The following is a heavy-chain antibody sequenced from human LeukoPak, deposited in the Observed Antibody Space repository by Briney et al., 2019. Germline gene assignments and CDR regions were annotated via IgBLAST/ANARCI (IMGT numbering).Heavy chain of an antibody. D-gene: IGHD6-19*01. J-gene: IGHJ3*01. CDR1: GFTFSSYS. Sequence: GGSLRLSSAASGFTFSSYSMTWVRQAPGQGLEYVSSISGSGGHASYADSVKGRFTISRDNSKNTLYLQMNSLGAEDTAVYYCGKKKYSSGWDGFDVWGQGTLVTVSS. CDR3: GKKKYSSGWDGFDV. V-gene: IGHV3-23*01. CDR2: ISGSGGHA.